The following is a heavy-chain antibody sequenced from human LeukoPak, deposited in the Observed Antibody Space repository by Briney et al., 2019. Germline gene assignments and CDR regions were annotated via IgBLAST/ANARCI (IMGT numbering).Heavy chain of an antibody. V-gene: IGHV4-4*07. Sequence: PSETLSLTCTVSGGSISSYYWMWIRQPAGKGLEWIGRIYSCGSTNYNPSLKGRVTMSVDTSKNQFSLRMSSVTAADTAIYYCARHISGASSDNRFDPWGEGTLVTVSS. CDR3: ARHISGASSDNRFDP. CDR2: IYSCGST. CDR1: GGSISSYY. D-gene: IGHD6-6*01. J-gene: IGHJ5*02.